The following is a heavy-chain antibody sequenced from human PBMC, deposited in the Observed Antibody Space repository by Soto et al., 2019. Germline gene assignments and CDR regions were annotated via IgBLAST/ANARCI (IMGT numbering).Heavy chain of an antibody. J-gene: IGHJ5*02. CDR2: IYYSGST. D-gene: IGHD4-4*01. V-gene: IGHV4-61*01. Sequence: QVQLQESGPGLVKPSETLSLTCTVSGGSVSSGSYYWSWIRQPPGKGLEWFGYIYYSGSTNYNPSLKSRVTISVDTSKNQFSLKLSSVTAADTAVYYCAREARVTLNWFDPWGQGTLVTVSS. CDR3: AREARVTLNWFDP. CDR1: GGSVSSGSYY.